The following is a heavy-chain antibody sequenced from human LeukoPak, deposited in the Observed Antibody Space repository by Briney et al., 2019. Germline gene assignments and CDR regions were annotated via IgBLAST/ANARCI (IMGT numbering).Heavy chain of an antibody. CDR1: GFTFSRHT. CDR3: AREGTFSNPRNWFDP. CDR2: LSKSSEYV. V-gene: IGHV3-21*04. J-gene: IGHJ5*02. D-gene: IGHD3-10*01. Sequence: GGSLRLSCVGSGFTFSRHTMNWVRQAPGKGLEWVSSLSKSSEYVKYVDSVEGRFSMSREDARTSVYLQMHNLRAEDTAVYYCAREGTFSNPRNWFDPWGQGTLVTVSS.